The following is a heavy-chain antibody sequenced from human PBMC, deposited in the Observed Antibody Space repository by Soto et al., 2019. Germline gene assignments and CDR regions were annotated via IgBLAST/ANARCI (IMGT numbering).Heavy chain of an antibody. Sequence: GGSLRLSCAPSGFTFSSYGMHWVGQAAGKGLEWVAVISYDGSNKYYADSVKGRFTISRDNSKNTLYLQMNSLRAEDTAVFYCAKELLTYYYYGLDVWGQGTTVTVSS. D-gene: IGHD2-15*01. CDR2: ISYDGSNK. CDR3: AKELLTYYYYGLDV. V-gene: IGHV3-30*18. J-gene: IGHJ6*02. CDR1: GFTFSSYG.